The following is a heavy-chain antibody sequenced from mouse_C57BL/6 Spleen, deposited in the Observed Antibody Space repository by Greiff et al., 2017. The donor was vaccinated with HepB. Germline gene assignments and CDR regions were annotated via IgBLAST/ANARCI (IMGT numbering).Heavy chain of an antibody. CDR2: IDPSDSYT. CDR1: GYTFTSYW. D-gene: IGHD1-1*01. J-gene: IGHJ1*03. CDR3: ARSLYYYGSSYDWYVDV. Sequence: QVQLQQPGAELVMPGASVKLSCKASGYTFTSYWMHWVKQRPGQGLEWIGEIDPSDSYTNYNQKFKGKSTLTVDKSSSTAYMQLSSLTSEYSAVYYCARSLYYYGSSYDWYVDVWGTGTTVTVSS. V-gene: IGHV1-69*01.